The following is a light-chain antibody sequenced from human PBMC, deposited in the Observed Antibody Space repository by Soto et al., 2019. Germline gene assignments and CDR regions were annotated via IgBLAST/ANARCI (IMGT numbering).Light chain of an antibody. Sequence: EIVLTQSPATLSVSLGDSATLSCRASQSVSLSLAWYQMRPGQPPRLLIYGASTRATDIPARFSGSGSGTDFTLTISSLQSEDFAVYFCQQYHKWPPITFGQGTRLEIK. CDR2: GAS. CDR3: QQYHKWPPIT. CDR1: QSVSLS. J-gene: IGKJ5*01. V-gene: IGKV3-15*01.